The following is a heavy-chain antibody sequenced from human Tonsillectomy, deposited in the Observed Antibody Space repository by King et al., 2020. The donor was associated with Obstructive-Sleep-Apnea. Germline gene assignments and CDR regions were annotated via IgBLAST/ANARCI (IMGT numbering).Heavy chain of an antibody. CDR3: ARDYGGGLGY. CDR2: ISMTGSTK. CDR1: GFTFSDYS. V-gene: IGHV3-48*02. D-gene: IGHD4-23*01. Sequence: VQLVDSGGGLVQPGGSQRLSCAASGFTFSDYSMSWVRQAPGRGLEWISYISMTGSTKFYVDSVKGRFTISRDNAKNSLYLQMNGLRDEDTAVYYCARDYGGGLGYWGQGTLVTVSS. J-gene: IGHJ4*02.